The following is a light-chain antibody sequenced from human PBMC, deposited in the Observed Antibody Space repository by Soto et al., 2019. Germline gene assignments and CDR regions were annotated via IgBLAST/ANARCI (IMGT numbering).Light chain of an antibody. CDR1: QGISRV. CDR3: QQAYSFPIT. CDR2: AAS. Sequence: DIQMNQSPSTVSASVGDRVTITCRASQGISRVLGWYQQKPGNAPKVLIFAASSLQSGVPSRFSGSGSGTDFTLTISNLQPEDFATYYCQQAYSFPITFGQGTRLEI. J-gene: IGKJ5*01. V-gene: IGKV1-12*01.